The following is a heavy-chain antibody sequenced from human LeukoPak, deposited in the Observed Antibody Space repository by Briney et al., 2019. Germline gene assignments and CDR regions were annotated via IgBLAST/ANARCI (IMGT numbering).Heavy chain of an antibody. J-gene: IGHJ4*02. CDR3: SRAGTGFSIPGAY. CDR1: GASISSHY. V-gene: IGHV4-59*11. D-gene: IGHD1-14*01. CDR2: IHYSGST. Sequence: PSGTLSLTCSVSGASISSHYWSWIRQPPGKGLEWIGYIHYSGSTNCNPSLKSRATISLDTSKNQFSLKLTSVTAADTAVYYCSRAGTGFSIPGAYWGQGTLVTVSS.